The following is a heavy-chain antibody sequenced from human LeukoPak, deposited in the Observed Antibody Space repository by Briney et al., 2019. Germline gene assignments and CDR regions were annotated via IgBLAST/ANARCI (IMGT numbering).Heavy chain of an antibody. D-gene: IGHD2-15*01. CDR2: ISYDGSNK. V-gene: IGHV3-30*18. CDR1: GFTFSSYG. CDR3: AKGVDIVVVVAAHSEYYFDY. Sequence: GGSLRLSCAASGFTFSSYGTHWVRQAPGKGPEWVAVISYDGSNKYYADPVKGRFTISRDNSKNTLYLQMNSLRAEDTAVYYCAKGVDIVVVVAAHSEYYFDYWGQGTLVTVSS. J-gene: IGHJ4*02.